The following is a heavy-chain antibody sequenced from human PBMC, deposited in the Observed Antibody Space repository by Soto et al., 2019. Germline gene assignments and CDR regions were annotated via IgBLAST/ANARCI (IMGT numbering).Heavy chain of an antibody. Sequence: GGSLRLSCAASGFNFNSYTINWVRQAPGKRLEWLSSISWNSGSIDYADSVKGRFTISRDNAKNSLYLQMNSLRAEDTALYYCAKSHTTSGWYVTTDYWGQGTRVTVSS. D-gene: IGHD6-19*01. V-gene: IGHV3-9*01. J-gene: IGHJ4*02. CDR2: ISWNSGSI. CDR1: GFNFNSYT. CDR3: AKSHTTSGWYVTTDY.